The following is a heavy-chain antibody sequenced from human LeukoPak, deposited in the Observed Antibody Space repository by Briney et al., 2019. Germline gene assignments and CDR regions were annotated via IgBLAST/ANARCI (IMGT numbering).Heavy chain of an antibody. V-gene: IGHV1-46*01. D-gene: IGHD4-17*01. CDR2: INTSGGST. J-gene: IGHJ6*02. CDR1: GYTFTTYY. CDR3: ARGADYGDYEDYYYGMDV. Sequence: ASVKVSCKASGYTFTTYYMHWVRQAPGQGLEWMGRINTSGGSTNNAQKFQGRVTMTRDTSTSTVYMELSSLRSEDTAVYYCARGADYGDYEDYYYGMDVWGQGTTVTVSS.